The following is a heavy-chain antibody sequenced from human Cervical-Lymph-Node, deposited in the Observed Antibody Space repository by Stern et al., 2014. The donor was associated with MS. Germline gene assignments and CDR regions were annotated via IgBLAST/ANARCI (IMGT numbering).Heavy chain of an antibody. Sequence: QVQLGQSGPEVKKPGASVRVSCKASGYTFTSHYMHWVRQAPGQGLEWMGLINPSTGSSIIAQRFQGRVAMTRDTSSTTVYLELSSLTSEETALYYCARDVARKYYFDSWGQGTLVTVSS. CDR1: GYTFTSHY. CDR3: ARDVARKYYFDS. J-gene: IGHJ4*02. D-gene: IGHD2-21*01. CDR2: INPSTGSS. V-gene: IGHV1-46*01.